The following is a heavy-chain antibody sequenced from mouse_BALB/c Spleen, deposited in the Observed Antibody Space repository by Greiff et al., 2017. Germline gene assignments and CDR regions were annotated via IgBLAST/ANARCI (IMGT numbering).Heavy chain of an antibody. CDR2: IWTGGGT. J-gene: IGHJ3*01. CDR3: VRDSATFAY. Sequence: VQVVESGPGLVAPSQSLSITCTVSGFSLTSYDISWIRQPPGKGLEWLGVIWTGGGTNYNSAFMSRLSISKDNSKSQVFLKMNSLQTDDTAIYYCVRDSATFAYWGQGSLGTVSA. D-gene: IGHD1-1*01. V-gene: IGHV2-9-2*01. CDR1: GFSLTSYD.